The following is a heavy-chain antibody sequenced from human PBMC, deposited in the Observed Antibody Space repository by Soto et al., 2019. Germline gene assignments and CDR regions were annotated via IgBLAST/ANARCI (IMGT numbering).Heavy chain of an antibody. J-gene: IGHJ4*02. CDR1: LFPFGANA. CDR2: LSNTGRRT. CDR3: ATEMGATQGPFDN. D-gene: IGHD1-26*01. Sequence: PGGSLRLSCVVSLFPFGANAMSWVHQAPGKGLEWVSGLSNTGRRTSYADSVKGRFNISRDNSENTVYLQMNSLRVEDTAVYYCATEMGATQGPFDNWGQGTLVTVSS. V-gene: IGHV3-23*01.